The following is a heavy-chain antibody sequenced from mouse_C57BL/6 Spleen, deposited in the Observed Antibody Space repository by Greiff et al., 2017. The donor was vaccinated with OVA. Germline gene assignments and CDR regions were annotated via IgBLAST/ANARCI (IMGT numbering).Heavy chain of an antibody. CDR2: IYPGSGST. J-gene: IGHJ4*01. CDR3: ARGGVMDY. V-gene: IGHV1-55*01. Sequence: VKLMESGAELVKPGASVKMSCKASGYTFTSYWITWVKQRPGQGLEWIGDIYPGSGSTNYNEKFKSKATLTVDTSSSTAYMQLSSLTSEDSAVYYCARGGVMDYWGQGTTVTVSS. CDR1: GYTFTSYW.